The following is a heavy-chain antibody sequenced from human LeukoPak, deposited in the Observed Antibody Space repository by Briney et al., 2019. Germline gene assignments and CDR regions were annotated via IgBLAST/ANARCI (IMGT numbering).Heavy chain of an antibody. V-gene: IGHV4-59*08. CDR2: IYYSGST. Sequence: SETLSLTCTVSGGSISSYYWSWIRQPPGKGLEWIGYIYYSGSTNYNPSLKSRVTISVDTSKNQFSLKLSSMTAADTAVYYCASSMTTFDAFDIWGQGTMVTVSS. D-gene: IGHD4-11*01. J-gene: IGHJ3*02. CDR3: ASSMTTFDAFDI. CDR1: GGSISSYY.